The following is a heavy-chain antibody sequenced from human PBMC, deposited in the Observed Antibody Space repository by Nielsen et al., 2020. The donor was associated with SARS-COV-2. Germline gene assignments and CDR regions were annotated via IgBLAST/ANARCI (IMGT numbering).Heavy chain of an antibody. D-gene: IGHD2-15*01. CDR1: GGTFSSYA. CDR3: AGGPQGCSGGSCYSDWFDP. Sequence: ASVKVSCKASGGTFSSYAISWVRQAPGQGLEWMGWMNPNSGNTGYAQKFQGRVTMTRNTSISTAYMELSSLRSEDTAVYYCAGGPQGCSGGSCYSDWFDPWGQGTLVTVSS. V-gene: IGHV1-8*02. J-gene: IGHJ5*02. CDR2: MNPNSGNT.